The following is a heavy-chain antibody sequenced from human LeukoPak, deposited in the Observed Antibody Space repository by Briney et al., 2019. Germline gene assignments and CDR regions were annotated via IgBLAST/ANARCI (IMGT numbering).Heavy chain of an antibody. CDR2: IYHSGST. J-gene: IGHJ4*02. CDR3: ARDIAVAGNFDY. Sequence: PSQTLSLTCTVSGGSISSGGYYWSWIRQPPGKGLEWIGYIYHSGSTYYNPSLKSRVTISVDRSKNQFSLKLSSVTAADTAVYYCARDIAVAGNFDYWGQGTLVTVSS. CDR1: GGSISSGGYY. V-gene: IGHV4-30-2*01. D-gene: IGHD6-19*01.